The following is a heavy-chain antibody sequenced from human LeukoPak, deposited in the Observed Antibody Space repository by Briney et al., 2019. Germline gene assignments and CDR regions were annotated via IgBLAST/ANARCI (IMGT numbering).Heavy chain of an antibody. J-gene: IGHJ4*02. CDR2: IYYSGST. Sequence: SETLSLSCTVSGGSISGYFWSWIRQPPGKGLEWIGHIYYSGSTTYNPSLKSRVTISVDTSKNRFSLKLSSVTAADTAVYYCARDKSADYWGQGTLITVSS. CDR3: ARDKSADY. V-gene: IGHV4-59*01. CDR1: GGSISGYF.